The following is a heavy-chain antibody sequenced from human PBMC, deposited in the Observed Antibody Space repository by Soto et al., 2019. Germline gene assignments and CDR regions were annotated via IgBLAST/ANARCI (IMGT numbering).Heavy chain of an antibody. V-gene: IGHV3-53*02. CDR1: GFSVGSNY. Sequence: EVQLVXTGGGLIQPGGSLRLSCAASGFSVGSNYMTWVRQSPGKGLEWVSLIYSNGDTDYADSVKGRFSXXXXXXKNTXXXXXXXXXXXXXXXXHCAXKSXSSPVPEADGVWGRGTLVXXXS. CDR3: AXKSXSSPVPEADGV. D-gene: IGHD2-8*01. CDR2: IYSNGDT. J-gene: IGHJ4*02.